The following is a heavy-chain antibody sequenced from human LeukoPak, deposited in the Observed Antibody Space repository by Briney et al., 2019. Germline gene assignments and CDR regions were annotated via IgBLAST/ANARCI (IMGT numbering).Heavy chain of an antibody. CDR2: ISSSGSTI. V-gene: IGHV3-48*03. CDR3: AKDLAEDILTGFYLDAFDI. D-gene: IGHD3-9*01. CDR1: GFTFSSYE. Sequence: PGGSLRLSCAASGFTFSSYEMNWVRQAPGKGLEWVSYISSSGSTIYYADSVKGRFTISRDNAKNSLYLQMNSLRAEDTALYYCAKDLAEDILTGFYLDAFDIWGQGTMVTVSS. J-gene: IGHJ3*02.